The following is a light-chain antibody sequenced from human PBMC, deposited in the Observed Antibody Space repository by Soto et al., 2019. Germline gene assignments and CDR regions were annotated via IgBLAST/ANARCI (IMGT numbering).Light chain of an antibody. CDR1: QSISEW. J-gene: IGKJ3*01. V-gene: IGKV1-5*03. CDR2: KAS. CDR3: QHYNDYFLS. Sequence: DIQMTQSPSTLSAFVGDRVTITCRASQSISEWLAWYQQKPGKAPKLLIYKASSLESGGPSRFSGSGSGTEFTLTISSLQPDDFATYYCQHYNDYFLSFGPGTKVDLK.